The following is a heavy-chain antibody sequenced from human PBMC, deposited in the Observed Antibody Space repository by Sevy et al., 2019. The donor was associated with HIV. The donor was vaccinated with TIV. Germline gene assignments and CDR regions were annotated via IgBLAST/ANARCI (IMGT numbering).Heavy chain of an antibody. J-gene: IGHJ3*02. CDR2: ISGSGGST. CDR3: ARRTSYYDGSGYSSAFDI. Sequence: GGSLRLSCAASGFTFSSHAMSWVRQAPGKGLEWVSAISGSGGSTYYADSVKGRFTISRDNSKNTLFLQMNSLRAEDTAVYYCARRTSYYDGSGYSSAFDIWGQGTMVTVSS. V-gene: IGHV3-23*01. D-gene: IGHD3-22*01. CDR1: GFTFSSHA.